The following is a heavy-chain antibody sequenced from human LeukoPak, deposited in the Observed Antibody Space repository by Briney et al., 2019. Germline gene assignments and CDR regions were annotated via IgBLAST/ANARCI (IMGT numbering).Heavy chain of an antibody. J-gene: IGHJ4*02. Sequence: GGSLRLSCAASGFTFSSYAMSWVRQAPGKGLEWISYISRGGSTIYYADSVKGRFTISRDNAKNSLYLQMNSLRAEDTAVYYCAITPRGYNYGFDYWGQGTLVTVSS. CDR3: AITPRGYNYGFDY. CDR1: GFTFSSYA. D-gene: IGHD5-18*01. CDR2: ISRGGSTI. V-gene: IGHV3-48*04.